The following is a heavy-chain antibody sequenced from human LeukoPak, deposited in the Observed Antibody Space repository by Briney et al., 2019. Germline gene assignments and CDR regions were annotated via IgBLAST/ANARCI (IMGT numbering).Heavy chain of an antibody. J-gene: IGHJ3*02. Sequence: PGGSLRLSCAASGFTFSSYGMHWVRQAPGKGLEWVSVIYSSGGTSYADSVKGRFTISRDNSKNTLSLQMNSLGAEDTAVYYCATFYGSGKGGAFDIWGQGTMVTVSS. CDR3: ATFYGSGKGGAFDI. V-gene: IGHV3-NL1*01. CDR2: IYSSGGT. CDR1: GFTFSSYG. D-gene: IGHD3-10*01.